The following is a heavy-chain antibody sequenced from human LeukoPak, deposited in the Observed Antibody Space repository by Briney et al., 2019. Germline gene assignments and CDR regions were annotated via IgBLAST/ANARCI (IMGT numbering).Heavy chain of an antibody. D-gene: IGHD3-9*01. J-gene: IGHJ5*02. CDR1: GGSISSSNW. Sequence: PSETLSLTCAVSGGSISSSNWWSWVRQPPGKGLEWIGEIYHSGSTNYNPSLKSRVTISVDKSKNQFSLKLSSVTAADTAVYYCASTTFRGGRAYYDILTGYYPEYNWFDPWGQGTLVTVSS. CDR3: ASTTFRGGRAYYDILTGYYPEYNWFDP. V-gene: IGHV4-4*02. CDR2: IYHSGST.